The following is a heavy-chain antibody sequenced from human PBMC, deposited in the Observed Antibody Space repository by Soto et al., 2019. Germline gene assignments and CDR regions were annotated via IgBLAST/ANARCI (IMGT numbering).Heavy chain of an antibody. CDR1: GGSISSYY. CDR3: AREDLRVGYYGMDV. J-gene: IGHJ6*02. Sequence: SETLSLTCTVSGGSISSYYWSWIRQPPGKGLEWIGYIYYSGSTNYNPSLKSRVTISVDTSKNQFSLKLSSVTAADTAVYYCAREDLRVGYYGMDVWGQGTTVTVS. D-gene: IGHD3-16*01. V-gene: IGHV4-59*01. CDR2: IYYSGST.